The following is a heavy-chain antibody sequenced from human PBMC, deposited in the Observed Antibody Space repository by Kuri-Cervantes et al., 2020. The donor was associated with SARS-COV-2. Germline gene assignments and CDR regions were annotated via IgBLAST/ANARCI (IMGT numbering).Heavy chain of an antibody. CDR2: ISGSGANT. CDR3: VKDARVYYFDY. CDR1: GFTFSSFP. D-gene: IGHD2-15*01. V-gene: IGHV3-23*01. J-gene: IGHJ4*02. Sequence: GESLKISCAASGFTFSSFPMSWVRQAPGKGLEWVSGISGSGANTYYADSVKGWFTISRDNSKNTLYLQMNSLRAEDTAVYYRVKDARVYYFDYWGQGTLVTVS.